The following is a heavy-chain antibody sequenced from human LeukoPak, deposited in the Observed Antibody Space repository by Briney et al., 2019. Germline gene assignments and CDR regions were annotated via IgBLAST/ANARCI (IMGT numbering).Heavy chain of an antibody. J-gene: IGHJ6*02. CDR1: GFTFTSSA. D-gene: IGHD6-6*01. CDR3: AAPTEYSSSSGSYYYYGMDV. CDR2: IVVGSGNT. Sequence: SVKVPCKASGFTFTSSAMQWVRQARGQRLEWIGWIVVGSGNTNYAQKFQERVTITRDMSTSTAYMELSSLRSEDTAVYYCAAPTEYSSSSGSYYYYGMDVWGQGTTVTVSS. V-gene: IGHV1-58*02.